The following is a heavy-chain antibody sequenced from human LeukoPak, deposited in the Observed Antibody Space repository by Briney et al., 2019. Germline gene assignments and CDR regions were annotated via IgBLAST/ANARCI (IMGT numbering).Heavy chain of an antibody. J-gene: IGHJ3*02. D-gene: IGHD3-22*01. V-gene: IGHV1-69*04. CDR2: IIPIFGIA. CDR1: GGTFSSYA. Sequence: SVKVSCKASGGTFSSYAISWVRQAPGQGLEWMGRIIPIFGIANYAQKFQGRVTITADKSTSTAYMELSGLRSEDTAVYYCASRHYYDSSGYYARRNDAFDIWGQGTMVTVSS. CDR3: ASRHYYDSSGYYARRNDAFDI.